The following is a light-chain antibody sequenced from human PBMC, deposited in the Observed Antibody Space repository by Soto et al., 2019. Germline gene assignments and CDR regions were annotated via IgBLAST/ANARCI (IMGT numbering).Light chain of an antibody. CDR1: SSDVGANNF. Sequence: QSALTQPASVSGSPGQSITISCTGTSSDVGANNFVSWYQQHPGKAPKLLIYGVTNRPSGVSKRCSGSKSGNTASLSISGLQADDDGDHYGSSYANTSNWVFGGGTKLTVL. CDR2: GVT. J-gene: IGLJ3*02. CDR3: SSYANTSNWV. V-gene: IGLV2-14*01.